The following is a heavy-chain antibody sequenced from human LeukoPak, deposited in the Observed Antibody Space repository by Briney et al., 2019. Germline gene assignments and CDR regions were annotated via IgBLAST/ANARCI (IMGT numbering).Heavy chain of an antibody. V-gene: IGHV3-66*01. Sequence: GGSLRLSCATPGFTVSSIYMSWVRQAPGKGLEWVSVIYGGGTTYYADSVKGRFTISRDNSKNTLFLQMNSLRAEDTAVYYCALALAVSGFNYFDYWGQGTLVTVSS. J-gene: IGHJ4*02. CDR2: IYGGGTT. CDR3: ALALAVSGFNYFDY. CDR1: GFTVSSIY. D-gene: IGHD5-12*01.